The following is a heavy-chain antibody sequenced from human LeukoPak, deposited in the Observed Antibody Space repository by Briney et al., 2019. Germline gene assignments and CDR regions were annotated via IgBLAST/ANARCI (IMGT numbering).Heavy chain of an antibody. CDR1: GFTFSTYG. CDR3: ASEIVVAGTFDY. D-gene: IGHD6-19*01. CDR2: ISYDGSSK. J-gene: IGHJ4*02. V-gene: IGHV3-30*03. Sequence: PGRSLRLSCAASGFTFSTYGMHWVRQAPGKGLEWVAVISYDGSSKYYADSVKGRLSISRDNAKNSLSLQMNSLRAEDTAVYYCASEIVVAGTFDYWGQGTLVTVSS.